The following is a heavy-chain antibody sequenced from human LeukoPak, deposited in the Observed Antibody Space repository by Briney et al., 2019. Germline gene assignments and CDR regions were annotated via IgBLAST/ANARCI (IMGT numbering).Heavy chain of an antibody. CDR3: AGAALIVVPTKPWFDP. V-gene: IGHV1-69*04. Sequence: GASVKVSCKASGGTFSSYAISWVRQAPGQGLEWMGRIIPILGIANYAQKFQGRVTITADKSTSTAYMELSSLRAEDTAVYYCAGAALIVVPTKPWFDPWGQGTLVTVSS. CDR2: IIPILGIA. J-gene: IGHJ5*02. CDR1: GGTFSSYA. D-gene: IGHD3-22*01.